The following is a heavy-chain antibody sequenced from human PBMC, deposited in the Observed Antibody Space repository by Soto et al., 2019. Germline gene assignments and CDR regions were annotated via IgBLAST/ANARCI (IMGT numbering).Heavy chain of an antibody. Sequence: EVQLVESGGGLVQPGGSLRLSCAASGFTFSAYDVHWVRQPTGKGLQWVSSIGRAGDTYYPGSVKGRFTISRENAKNSWYLQMNSLRPGDTAVYYCARGGSSSSIGDAFDIWGQGTMVTVSP. J-gene: IGHJ3*02. D-gene: IGHD6-6*01. V-gene: IGHV3-13*01. CDR3: ARGGSSSSIGDAFDI. CDR2: IGRAGDT. CDR1: GFTFSAYD.